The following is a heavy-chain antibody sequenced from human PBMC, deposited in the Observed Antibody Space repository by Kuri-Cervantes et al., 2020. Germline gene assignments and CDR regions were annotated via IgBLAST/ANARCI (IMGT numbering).Heavy chain of an antibody. Sequence: ASVKVSCKASGYTFTDYYIHWVRQAPGQGLEWMGWINPNSGGTNYAQKFQGWVTMTRDTSISTAYMELSRLRSDDTAVYYCARGLYDILACMDVWGQGTTVTVSS. V-gene: IGHV1-2*04. CDR2: INPNSGGT. J-gene: IGHJ6*02. CDR3: ARGLYDILACMDV. CDR1: GYTFTDYY. D-gene: IGHD3-9*01.